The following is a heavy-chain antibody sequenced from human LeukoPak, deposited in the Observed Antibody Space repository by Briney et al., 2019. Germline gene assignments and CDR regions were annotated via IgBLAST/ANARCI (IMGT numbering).Heavy chain of an antibody. Sequence: PSETLSLTCIVSGGSISSSSYYSGWIRQPPGKGLEWIGSIYFNGVSIYNPSLKSRVTISIDTSKNQFSLKLSSVTAAGTAVYYCARGNAFDYRPWFDPWGQGTLVTVSS. CDR2: IYFNGVS. J-gene: IGHJ5*02. D-gene: IGHD4-11*01. CDR3: ARGNAFDYRPWFDP. V-gene: IGHV4-39*07. CDR1: GGSISSSSYY.